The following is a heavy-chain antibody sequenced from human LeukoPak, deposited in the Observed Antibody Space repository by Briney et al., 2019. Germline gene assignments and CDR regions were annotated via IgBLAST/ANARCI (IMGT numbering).Heavy chain of an antibody. CDR3: ARHKGAGTTNYDGMDV. Sequence: SETLSLTCIVSGGSISSSDYYWGWVRQPPGKGLEWVASIFYSGTTYYNPSLKSRLTISIDTSKKQFSLKLNSLTAADTAVYYCARHKGAGTTNYDGMDVWGQGTTVTVSS. CDR2: IFYSGTT. CDR1: GGSISSSDYY. D-gene: IGHD1-7*01. V-gene: IGHV4-39*01. J-gene: IGHJ6*02.